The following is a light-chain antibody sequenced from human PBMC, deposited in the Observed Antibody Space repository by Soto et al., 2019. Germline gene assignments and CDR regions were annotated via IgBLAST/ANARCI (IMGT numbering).Light chain of an antibody. J-gene: IGLJ2*01. CDR1: SSNIGSNN. CDR3: EAWDESLNGVV. CDR2: SNN. V-gene: IGLV1-44*01. Sequence: QSVLTQTPSASGTPGQRVNISCSGSSSNIGSNNVNWYQQLTGTAPKLLIYSNNQRPSGVPDRFSGSKSGTSASLAISGLQSEDEADYYCEAWDESLNGVVFGGGTKLTVL.